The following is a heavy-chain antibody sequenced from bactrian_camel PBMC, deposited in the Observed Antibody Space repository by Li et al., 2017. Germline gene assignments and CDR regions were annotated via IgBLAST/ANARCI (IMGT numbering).Heavy chain of an antibody. Sequence: DVQLVESGGGLVQPGGSLRLSCAASGFTFSNYAMTWVRQAPGKGLEWVSSINNDGSSLYYGDSVKGRFSISRDIASRTLYLQMSNLKPEDTALYYCASKVGMCGPNWSKLRFDSLGPGTQVTVS. CDR2: INNDGSSL. D-gene: IGHD1*01. J-gene: IGHJ4*01. V-gene: IGHV3S31*01. CDR1: GFTFSNYA.